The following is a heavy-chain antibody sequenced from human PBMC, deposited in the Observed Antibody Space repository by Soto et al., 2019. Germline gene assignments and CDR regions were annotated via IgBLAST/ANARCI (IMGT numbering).Heavy chain of an antibody. CDR1: GGSTSSYY. V-gene: IGHV4-59*01. Sequence: SETLSLTCTVSGGSTSSYYWHWIRQPPGKGLEWIGYIYYSGSTNYNPSLKSRVTISLDTSKNQFSLKLKSVTAADTAVYYCARVSHIINYLFATWGQGTLVTVSS. J-gene: IGHJ5*02. CDR2: IYYSGST. CDR3: ARVSHIINYLFAT. D-gene: IGHD1-1*01.